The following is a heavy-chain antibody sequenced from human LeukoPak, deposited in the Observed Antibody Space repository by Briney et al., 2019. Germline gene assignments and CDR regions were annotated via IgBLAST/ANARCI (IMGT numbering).Heavy chain of an antibody. CDR1: GFTFSSYA. Sequence: GGSLRLSCAASGFTFSSYAMSWVRQAPGKGLEWVANIKQDGGEKYYVESVKGRFTISRDNVKNSLYLQMNSLRVEDTAVYYCARARGGYDLDYWGQGTLVTVSS. D-gene: IGHD5-12*01. J-gene: IGHJ4*02. CDR2: IKQDGGEK. V-gene: IGHV3-7*01. CDR3: ARARGGYDLDY.